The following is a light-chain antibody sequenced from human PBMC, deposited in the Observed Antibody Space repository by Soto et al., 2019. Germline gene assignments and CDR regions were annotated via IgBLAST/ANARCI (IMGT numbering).Light chain of an antibody. CDR3: QQLNSYPPTLT. CDR2: AAS. J-gene: IGKJ4*01. V-gene: IGKV1-9*01. Sequence: IQLTQSPSSLSASVGDRVTITCRASQGISSYLAWNQQKPGKAPKLLIYAASTLQSGVPSRFSGSGAGTDFTLTISSLQPEDFATYYCQQLNSYPPTLTFGGGTKVEIK. CDR1: QGISSY.